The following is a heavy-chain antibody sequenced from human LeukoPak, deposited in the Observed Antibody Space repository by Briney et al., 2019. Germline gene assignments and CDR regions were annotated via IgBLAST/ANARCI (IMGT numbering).Heavy chain of an antibody. CDR3: ARGSIQLSYYYYGMDV. CDR2: ISSSSSYI. CDR1: GFTFSSYS. V-gene: IGHV3-21*01. J-gene: IGHJ6*02. D-gene: IGHD5-18*01. Sequence: GGSLRLSCAASGFTFSSYSMNWVRQAPGKGLEWVSSISSSSSYIDYADSVKGRFTISRDNAKNSLYLQMNSLRAEDTAVYYCARGSIQLSYYYYGMDVWGQGTTVTVSS.